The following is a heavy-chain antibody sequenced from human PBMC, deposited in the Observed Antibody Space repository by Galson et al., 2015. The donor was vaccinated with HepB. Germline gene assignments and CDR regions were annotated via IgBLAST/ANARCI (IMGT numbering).Heavy chain of an antibody. Sequence: SGAEVKQPGESLKISCKGSGYSFTSYWIGWVRQMPGKGLEWMGIIYPGDSDTRYSPSFQGQVTISADKSISTAYLQRSSLKASDTAMYYCAKPVYSSGWSGDAFDIWGQGTMVTVSS. D-gene: IGHD6-19*01. CDR2: IYPGDSDT. CDR3: AKPVYSSGWSGDAFDI. CDR1: GYSFTSYW. V-gene: IGHV5-51*03. J-gene: IGHJ3*02.